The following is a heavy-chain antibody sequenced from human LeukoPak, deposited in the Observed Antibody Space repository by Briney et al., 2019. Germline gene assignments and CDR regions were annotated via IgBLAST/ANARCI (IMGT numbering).Heavy chain of an antibody. CDR2: IYYSGST. Sequence: PSETLSLTCTVSGGSISSSSYYWGWIRQPPGKGLEWIGSIYYSGSTYYNPSLKSRVTISVDTSKNQFSLKLSSVTAADTAVYYCARDVGGRLWFGDPFLDWGQGTLVTVSS. V-gene: IGHV4-39*07. CDR3: ARDVGGRLWFGDPFLD. J-gene: IGHJ4*02. D-gene: IGHD3-10*01. CDR1: GGSISSSSYY.